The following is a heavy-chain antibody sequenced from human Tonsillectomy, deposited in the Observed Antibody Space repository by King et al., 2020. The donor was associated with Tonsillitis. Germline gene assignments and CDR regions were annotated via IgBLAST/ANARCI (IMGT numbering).Heavy chain of an antibody. CDR2: FSGSAGGT. V-gene: IGHV3-23*04. CDR3: AKGWVEMDA. D-gene: IGHD5-24*01. J-gene: IGHJ4*02. Sequence: VQLVESGGGLVQPGGSLRLSCAASGFTFSSCAMTWFRQAPGMRLEWGSAFSGSAGGTYYADSVKGRFTISRDNSKNTLYLHMNSLRAEDTAVYYCAKGWVEMDAWGQGTLVTVSS. CDR1: GFTFSSCA.